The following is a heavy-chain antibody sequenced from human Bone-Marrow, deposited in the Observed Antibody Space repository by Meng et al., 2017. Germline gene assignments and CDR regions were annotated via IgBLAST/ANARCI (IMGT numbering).Heavy chain of an antibody. CDR2: ISAYNGNT. Sequence: ASVKVSCKASGYTFTSYGISWVRQAPGQGLEWMGWISAYNGNTNYAQKLQGRVTMTTDTSTSTAYMELRSLRSDDMAVYYCARDHEDIVVVPAARNNWFDPWGQGTLVTVSS. D-gene: IGHD2-2*01. CDR1: GYTFTSYG. J-gene: IGHJ5*02. V-gene: IGHV1-18*03. CDR3: ARDHEDIVVVPAARNNWFDP.